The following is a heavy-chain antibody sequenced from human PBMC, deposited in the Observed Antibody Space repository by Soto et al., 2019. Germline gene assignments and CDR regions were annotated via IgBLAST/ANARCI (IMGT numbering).Heavy chain of an antibody. Sequence: GGSLRLSCAGSGFMFSSFAMTWVRQAPGKGLEWVSYISSSGTAIYYADSVKGRFTISRDNAKNSLYLQMDSLRDEDTAVYYCASPHCTSTGCYKGRCYSCYMNVWGKGTMVTVS. J-gene: IGHJ6*03. CDR2: ISSSGTAI. V-gene: IGHV3-48*02. D-gene: IGHD2-2*02. CDR1: GFMFSSFA. CDR3: ASPHCTSTGCYKGRCYSCYMNV.